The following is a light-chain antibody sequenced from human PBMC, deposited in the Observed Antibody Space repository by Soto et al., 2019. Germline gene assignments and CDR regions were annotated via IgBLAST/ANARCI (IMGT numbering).Light chain of an antibody. CDR1: QGIGSS. V-gene: IGKV1-9*01. CDR2: DAS. Sequence: DIQLTQSPSFLSASVEDRVTITCRASQGIGSSLAWYQQKPGKAPKLLIYDASTLQSGVSSGFSGSGSGTEFTLTISSLQPEDFATYYCQQLNNFPFTFGPGTKVDI. CDR3: QQLNNFPFT. J-gene: IGKJ3*01.